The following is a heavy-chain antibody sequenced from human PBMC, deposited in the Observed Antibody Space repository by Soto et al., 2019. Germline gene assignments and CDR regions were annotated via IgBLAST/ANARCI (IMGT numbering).Heavy chain of an antibody. CDR1: GDLFNNYA. CDR3: AASYSVAGAGYFNF. CDR2: ISPLFSTT. J-gene: IGHJ4*02. D-gene: IGHD5-18*01. V-gene: IGHV1-69*01. Sequence: QVQRVQSGAEVTEPGSSVKVSCKAPGDLFNNYAFNWVRQAPGQGLEWMGRISPLFSTTSYAQKFKGRVTIGGYELTTIVYLEVSYLESDDTTTYDCAASYSVAGAGYFNFWGQGTLVTVSP.